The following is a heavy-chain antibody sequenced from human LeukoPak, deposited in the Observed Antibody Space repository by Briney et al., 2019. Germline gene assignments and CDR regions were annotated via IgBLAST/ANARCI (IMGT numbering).Heavy chain of an antibody. CDR2: INGSSVST. V-gene: IGHV3-23*01. CDR1: EFSVGSNY. Sequence: GGSLRLSCAASEFSVGSNYMTWVRQAPGKGLEWVSGINGSSVSTYYSDSVKGRFTISRDNSKNTLYLQMNSLRAEDTAVYYCAKGPYSNSYYFDSWGQGTLVTVSS. D-gene: IGHD6-6*01. CDR3: AKGPYSNSYYFDS. J-gene: IGHJ4*02.